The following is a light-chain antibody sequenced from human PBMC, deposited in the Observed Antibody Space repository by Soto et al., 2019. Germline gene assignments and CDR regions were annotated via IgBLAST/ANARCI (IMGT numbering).Light chain of an antibody. CDR2: GAT. Sequence: DVQVTQSPSFVSASVGDRVTITCRASQGIGTWLAWYQQKPGKAPSLLIYGATDLQSGVPSRFSGSGLGTHFSLTTASLEPDDFATYYCEQTNSFPITCGQGTRLEI. V-gene: IGKV1D-12*01. J-gene: IGKJ5*01. CDR1: QGIGTW. CDR3: EQTNSFPIT.